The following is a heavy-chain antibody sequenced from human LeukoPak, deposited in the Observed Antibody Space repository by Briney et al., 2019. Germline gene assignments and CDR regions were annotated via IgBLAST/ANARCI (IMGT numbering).Heavy chain of an antibody. D-gene: IGHD7-27*01. CDR2: IRSKAYGGTT. Sequence: GRSLRLSCTASGFTFGDYAMSWVRQAPGKGLEWVGFIRSKAYGGTTEYAASVKGRFTISRDDSKSIAYLQMNSLRPEDTAVYYCQANGASKGLVYWGHGTLVSVSS. CDR1: GFTFGDYA. V-gene: IGHV3-49*04. CDR3: QANGASKGLVY. J-gene: IGHJ4*01.